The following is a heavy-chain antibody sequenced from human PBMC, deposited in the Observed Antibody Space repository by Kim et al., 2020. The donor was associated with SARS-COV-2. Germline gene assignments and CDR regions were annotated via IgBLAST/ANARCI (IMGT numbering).Heavy chain of an antibody. CDR1: GFTFDDYA. D-gene: IGHD3-10*01. CDR3: AKDIGLLWFGELLLSPYYYGIDV. J-gene: IGHJ6*01. Sequence: GGSLRLSCAASGFTFDDYAMHWVRQAPGKGLEWVSLISGDGGSTYYADSVKGRFTISRDNSKNSLYLQMNSLRTEDTALYYCAKDIGLLWFGELLLSPYYYGIDVWGQGTTVTVSS. CDR2: ISGDGGST. V-gene: IGHV3-43*02.